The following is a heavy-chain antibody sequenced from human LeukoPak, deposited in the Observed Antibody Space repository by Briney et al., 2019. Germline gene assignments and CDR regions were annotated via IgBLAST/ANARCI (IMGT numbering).Heavy chain of an antibody. Sequence: SGGSLRLSCAASGFTFRDYTMNWVRQAPGKGLEWVSAISGSGGSTYYADSVKGRFTISRDNSKNTLYLQMNSLRAEDTAVYYCAKMRSHSMVVAGKWYFDLWGRGTLVTVSS. V-gene: IGHV3-23*01. CDR2: ISGSGGST. CDR1: GFTFRDYT. D-gene: IGHD2-15*01. CDR3: AKMRSHSMVVAGKWYFDL. J-gene: IGHJ2*01.